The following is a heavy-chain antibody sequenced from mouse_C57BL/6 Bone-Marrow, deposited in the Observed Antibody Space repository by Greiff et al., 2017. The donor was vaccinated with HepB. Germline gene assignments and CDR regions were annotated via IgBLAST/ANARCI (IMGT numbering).Heavy chain of an antibody. V-gene: IGHV5-6*01. Sequence: EVMLVESGGDLVKPGGSLKLSCAASGFTFSSYGMSWVRQTPDKRLEWVATISSGGSYTYYPDSVKGRFTISRDNAKNTLYLQMSSLKSEDTAMYYCARHQGAYYYGSSTYWYFDVWGTGTTVTGSS. CDR1: GFTFSSYG. CDR3: ARHQGAYYYGSSTYWYFDV. D-gene: IGHD1-1*01. J-gene: IGHJ1*03. CDR2: ISSGGSYT.